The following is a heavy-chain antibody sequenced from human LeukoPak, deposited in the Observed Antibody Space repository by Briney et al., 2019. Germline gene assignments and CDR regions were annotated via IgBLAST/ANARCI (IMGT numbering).Heavy chain of an antibody. CDR2: INSDGSIT. V-gene: IGHV3-74*01. D-gene: IGHD2-8*01. J-gene: IGHJ4*02. CDR3: AKMAPGY. Sequence: KGPVWVSRINSDGSITNYADSVKGRFTISRDNAKNTLYLQMNSLRAEDTAVYYCAKMAPGYWGQGALVTVSS.